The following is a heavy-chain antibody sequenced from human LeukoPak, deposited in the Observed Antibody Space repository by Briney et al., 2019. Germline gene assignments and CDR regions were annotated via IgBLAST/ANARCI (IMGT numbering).Heavy chain of an antibody. Sequence: PSASVKVSCKASGGTFSSYAISWVRQAPGQGLEWMGRIIPILGIANYAQKFQGRVTITADKSTSTAYMELSSLRSEDTAVYYCAPERWQREYYFDYWGQGTLVTVSS. CDR1: GGTFSSYA. V-gene: IGHV1-69*04. CDR2: IIPILGIA. J-gene: IGHJ4*02. CDR3: APERWQREYYFDY. D-gene: IGHD5-24*01.